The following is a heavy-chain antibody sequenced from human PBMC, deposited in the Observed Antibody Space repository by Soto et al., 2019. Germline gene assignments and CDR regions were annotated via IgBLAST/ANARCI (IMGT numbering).Heavy chain of an antibody. CDR3: ARLGPYRTTVTTDDPYYYYYYYMDV. Sequence: PSETLSLTCTVSGGSIRSDCWSWIRQTPGKGLEWIGYISYNGSTNYNPSLKSRVTISVDTSKNQFSLKLSSVTAADTAVYYCARLGPYRTTVTTDDPYYYYYYYMDVWGKGTTVTVSS. CDR1: GGSIRSDC. J-gene: IGHJ6*03. CDR2: ISYNGST. V-gene: IGHV4-59*08. D-gene: IGHD4-17*01.